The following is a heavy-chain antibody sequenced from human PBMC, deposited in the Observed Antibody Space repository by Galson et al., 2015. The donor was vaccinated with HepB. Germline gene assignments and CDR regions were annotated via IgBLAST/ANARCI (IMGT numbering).Heavy chain of an antibody. V-gene: IGHV7-4-1*02. D-gene: IGHD2-2*01. CDR3: ARGPYIVVVPAAPNNWFDP. J-gene: IGHJ5*02. Sequence: SVKVSCKASGYTFTSYAMNWVRQAPGQGLEWMGWINTNTGNPTYAQGFTGRFVFSLDTSVSTAYLQISSLKAEDTAVYYCARGPYIVVVPAAPNNWFDPWGQGTLVTVSS. CDR1: GYTFTSYA. CDR2: INTNTGNP.